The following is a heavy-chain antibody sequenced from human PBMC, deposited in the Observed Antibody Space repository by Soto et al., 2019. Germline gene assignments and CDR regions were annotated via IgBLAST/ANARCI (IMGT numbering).Heavy chain of an antibody. J-gene: IGHJ3*01. V-gene: IGHV3-23*01. D-gene: IGHD2-21*02. CDR3: AKGVIVVVTVSRSDDAFDV. Sequence: PGGSLRLSCAASGFTIGNYGMNWVRQAPGQGMEWVSGIGGGGGSTYYADSVKGRFTVSRDPAKSTVFLEMNSLRAEDTAVYYCAKGVIVVVTVSRSDDAFDVWGHGTLVTVS. CDR1: GFTIGNYG. CDR2: IGGGGGST.